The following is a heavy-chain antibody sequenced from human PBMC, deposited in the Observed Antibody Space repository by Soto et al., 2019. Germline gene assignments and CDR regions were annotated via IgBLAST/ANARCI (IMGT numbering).Heavy chain of an antibody. CDR3: TTGRLRFLEWSLSYYYYGMDV. J-gene: IGHJ6*02. CDR1: GFTFSNAW. V-gene: IGHV3-15*07. CDR2: VKSKTDGGTT. D-gene: IGHD3-3*01. Sequence: GGSLRLSCAASGFTFSNAWMNWVRQAPGKGLEWVGRVKSKTDGGTTDYAAPVKGRFTISRDDSKNTLYLQMNSLKTEDTAVYYCTTGRLRFLEWSLSYYYYGMDVWGQGTTVTVSS.